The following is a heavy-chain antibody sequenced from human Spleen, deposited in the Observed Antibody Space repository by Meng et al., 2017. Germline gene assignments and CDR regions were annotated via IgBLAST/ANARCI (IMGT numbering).Heavy chain of an antibody. J-gene: IGHJ4*02. V-gene: IGHV4-34*01. CDR2: INHSGST. CDR3: ARGPTTMAHDFDY. Sequence: QVPPQQGGAGLFKPSETLSLTCALYGGSFSGYYWSWIRQPPGKGLEWIGEINHSGSTNYNPSLESRATISVDTSQNNLSLKLSSVTAADSAVYYCARGPTTMAHDFDYWGQGTLVTVSS. CDR1: GGSFSGYY. D-gene: IGHD4-11*01.